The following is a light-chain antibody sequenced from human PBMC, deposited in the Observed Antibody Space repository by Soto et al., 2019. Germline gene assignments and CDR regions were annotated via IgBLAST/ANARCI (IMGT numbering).Light chain of an antibody. V-gene: IGKV1-5*03. Sequence: DIQMTQSPSIVSASVGDRVTITCRASQRIDTWLAWDQQKPGTAPRLLSYKATTLQSGVPPRFRGSGSGTEFTLAITSLEPDAFATYYCQQYETFSPWTFGQGTKVDIK. CDR2: KAT. J-gene: IGKJ1*01. CDR3: QQYETFSPWT. CDR1: QRIDTW.